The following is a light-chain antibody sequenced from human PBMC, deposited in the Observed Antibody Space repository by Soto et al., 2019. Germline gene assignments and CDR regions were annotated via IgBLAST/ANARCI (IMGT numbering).Light chain of an antibody. J-gene: IGKJ3*01. Sequence: EIVLTQSPGTLSLSPGERATLSCRASQSVSSSDLAWYQQKPGQAPRLLIYGASSRATGIPDRFSGSGAGTDFTLTISRLEPEEFAVYYCQQYGSSPWTFGPGTKVDIK. CDR1: QSVSSSD. CDR2: GAS. V-gene: IGKV3-20*01. CDR3: QQYGSSPWT.